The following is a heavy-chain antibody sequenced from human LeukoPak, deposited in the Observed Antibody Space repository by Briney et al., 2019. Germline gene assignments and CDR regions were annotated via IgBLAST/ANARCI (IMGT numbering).Heavy chain of an antibody. CDR3: ARASYSYDINGWVPFDY. V-gene: IGHV4-61*02. CDR1: GNSISSGDNY. Sequence: SQTLSLTCTVSGNSISSGDNYWSWIRQPAGKGLEWIGRIYTSGSTNYNPSLKSRVAISGDTSKNQFSLRLSSVTAADTAVYYCARASYSYDINGWVPFDYWGQGTLVTVSS. CDR2: IYTSGST. D-gene: IGHD3-22*01. J-gene: IGHJ4*02.